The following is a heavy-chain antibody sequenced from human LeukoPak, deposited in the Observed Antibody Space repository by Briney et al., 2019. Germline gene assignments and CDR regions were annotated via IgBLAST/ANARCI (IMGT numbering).Heavy chain of an antibody. J-gene: IGHJ4*02. V-gene: IGHV1-2*02. CDR3: ARELAAAGDPFDY. Sequence: ASVTVSFKASGYTFTGYYMHWVRQAPGQGLEWMGWINPNSGGTNYAQKFQGRVTMTRDTSISTAYMELSRLRSDDTAVYYCARELAAAGDPFDYWGQGTLVTVSS. CDR1: GYTFTGYY. CDR2: INPNSGGT. D-gene: IGHD6-13*01.